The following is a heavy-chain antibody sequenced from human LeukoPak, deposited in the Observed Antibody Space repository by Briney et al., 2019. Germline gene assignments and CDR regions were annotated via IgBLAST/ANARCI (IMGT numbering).Heavy chain of an antibody. CDR2: IYHSGST. D-gene: IGHD4-17*01. CDR1: GYSISSGYY. V-gene: IGHV4-38-2*02. J-gene: IGHJ4*02. Sequence: SETLSLTCAVSGYSISSGYYWGWIRQPPGKGLEWIGSIYHSGSTYYNPSLKSRVTISVGTSKNQFSLRLSSVTAADTAVYHCARDSYGDYSEYWGQGTLVTVSS. CDR3: ARDSYGDYSEY.